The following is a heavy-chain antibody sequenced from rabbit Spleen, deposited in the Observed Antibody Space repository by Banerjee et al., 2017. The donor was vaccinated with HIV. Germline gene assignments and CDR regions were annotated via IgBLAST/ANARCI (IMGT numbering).Heavy chain of an antibody. D-gene: IGHD3-1*01. CDR1: GFTLSSYY. V-gene: IGHV1S7*01. CDR2: IDPVFGSP. Sequence: QLVASGGGLVKPEGSLKLSCTASGFTLSSYYMNWVRQAPGKWLEWIGYIDPVFGSPHYATWVNGRSTISSHNGQNTLYLQLNRLTAADTATYVCVRDTWYFKLWGQGTLVTVS. CDR3: VRDTWYFKL. J-gene: IGHJ4*01.